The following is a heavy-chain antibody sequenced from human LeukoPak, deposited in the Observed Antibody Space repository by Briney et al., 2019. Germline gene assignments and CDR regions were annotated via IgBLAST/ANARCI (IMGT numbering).Heavy chain of an antibody. Sequence: SETLSLTCAVTGASLSSYYLSWIRQPPGKGLEWIGEINRSGSTHYNASVKSRLTISEDTSTNQFSLRLSSVTAADTAVYYCARGDYYYYMDVWGTGTTVIVSS. CDR3: ARGDYYYYMDV. V-gene: IGHV4-34*01. CDR1: GASLSSYY. CDR2: INRSGST. J-gene: IGHJ6*03.